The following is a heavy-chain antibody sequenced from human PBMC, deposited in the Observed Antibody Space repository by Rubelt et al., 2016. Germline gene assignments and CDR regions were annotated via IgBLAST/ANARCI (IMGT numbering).Heavy chain of an antibody. Sequence: QLQLQESGPGLVKPSETLSLTCTVSGGSISSSSYYWGWIRQPPGKGLEWIGSIYYSGSTYYNPSLKSRVTISVGTSKNQLSLKLSSVSAADTAGEYCAGHSHNWSSTGCGLNWFDPWGQGTLVTVSS. J-gene: IGHJ5*02. D-gene: IGHD2-2*01. CDR1: GGSISSSSYY. CDR2: IYYSGST. V-gene: IGHV4-39*01. CDR3: AGHSHNWSSTGCGLNWFDP.